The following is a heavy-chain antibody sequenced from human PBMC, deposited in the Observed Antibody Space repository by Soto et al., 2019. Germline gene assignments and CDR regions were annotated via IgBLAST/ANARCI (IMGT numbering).Heavy chain of an antibody. CDR2: ISRTSSYI. J-gene: IGHJ5*02. CDR1: GLTFSTYS. Sequence: EVQLVESGGGLVRPGGSLRLSCVVSGLTFSTYSMNWVRQTPGKGLEWVSSISRTSSYIYYRASVKGRFTISRDNAKNSLDLQMNGLRVEDTAVYYCVSDQKREHFETSGPNWFATWGQGTLVTVSS. D-gene: IGHD6-19*01. V-gene: IGHV3-21*02. CDR3: VSDQKREHFETSGPNWFAT.